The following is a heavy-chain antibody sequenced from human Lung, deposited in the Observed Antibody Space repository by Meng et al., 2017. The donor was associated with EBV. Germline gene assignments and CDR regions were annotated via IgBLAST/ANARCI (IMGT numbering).Heavy chain of an antibody. V-gene: IGHV1-3*01. CDR3: ARAGYDSSGYYPQPFDY. Sequence: VPLGQAGVEVKKPGASVTVSCKASGYTLTSDAMHWVRQDPGQRLEWMGWINAGNGNSKYSQRFQGRVTITRDTSASTAYMELSSLRSEDTTVYYCARAGYDSSGYYPQPFDYWGQGTLVTVSS. CDR2: INAGNGNS. J-gene: IGHJ4*02. D-gene: IGHD3-22*01. CDR1: GYTLTSDA.